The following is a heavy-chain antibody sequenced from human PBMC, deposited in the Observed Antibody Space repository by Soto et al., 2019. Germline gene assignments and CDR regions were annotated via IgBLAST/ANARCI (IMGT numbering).Heavy chain of an antibody. V-gene: IGHV1-69*13. CDR3: ARGMYYYDSSGYYYYYYGMDV. J-gene: IGHJ6*02. CDR1: GYTFTSYA. CDR2: INPIIGKA. D-gene: IGHD3-22*01. Sequence: VKVSCKASGYTFTSYAMHWVRQAPGQRLEWMGWINPIIGKANYAQKFQGRVTITTDESTSTAYMELSSLRSEDTAVYYCARGMYYYDSSGYYYYYYGMDVWGQGTTVTVSS.